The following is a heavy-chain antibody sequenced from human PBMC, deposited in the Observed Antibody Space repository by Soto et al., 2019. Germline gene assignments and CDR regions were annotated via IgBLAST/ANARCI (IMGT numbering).Heavy chain of an antibody. CDR1: GITFSNCV. V-gene: IGHV3-23*01. J-gene: IGHJ4*01. Sequence: AGSLRLSCAASGITFSNCVMNWVRQAPGKGLEWVSTIRRSGETTYYADPVGGRFTIARDNSKKSLYLQMYSLSADDTAVYYCATCHDNGDLLFDHWGHGTLVTVSS. CDR3: ATCHDNGDLLFDH. CDR2: IRRSGETT. D-gene: IGHD4-17*01.